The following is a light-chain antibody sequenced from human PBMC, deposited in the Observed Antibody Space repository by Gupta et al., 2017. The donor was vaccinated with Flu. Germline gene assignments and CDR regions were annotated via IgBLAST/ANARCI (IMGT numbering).Light chain of an antibody. CDR2: DAS. J-gene: IGKJ3*01. Sequence: EIVLTQSPGTLSLSPGERATLSCRASQSVGRNYLAWYQQKPGQAPRLLIYDASSRATGIPARFSGSGSGTDFTLTISGVEPEDFAVYYCQQYDGSCTFGPGTQVDI. CDR3: QQYDGSCT. V-gene: IGKV3-20*01. CDR1: QSVGRNY.